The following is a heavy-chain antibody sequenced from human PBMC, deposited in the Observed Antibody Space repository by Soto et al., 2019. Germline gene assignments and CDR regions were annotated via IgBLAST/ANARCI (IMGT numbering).Heavy chain of an antibody. CDR1: GGSISSYY. J-gene: IGHJ6*02. V-gene: IGHV4-59*01. D-gene: IGHD5-18*01. Sequence: PSETLSLTCPVSGGSISSYYWSWIRQPPGKGLEWIGYIYYSGSTNYNPSLKSRVTISVDTSKNQFSLKLSSVTAADTAMYYCARPRGDTAMVWAMDVWGQGTTVTVSS. CDR2: IYYSGST. CDR3: ARPRGDTAMVWAMDV.